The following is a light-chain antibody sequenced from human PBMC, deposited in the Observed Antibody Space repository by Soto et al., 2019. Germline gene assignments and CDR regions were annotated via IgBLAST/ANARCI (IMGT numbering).Light chain of an antibody. J-gene: IGLJ1*01. CDR2: EVS. CDR3: ASYAGSQNYV. V-gene: IGLV2-8*01. CDR1: SADVGGYNF. Sequence: QSALTQPPSASGSLGQSVTISCTGTSADVGGYNFVSWYQQHPDKAPKLMIFEVSQRPSGVPDRFSGSKSGNTASLTVSELQAEDEADYYCASYAGSQNYVFGTGTKLTVL.